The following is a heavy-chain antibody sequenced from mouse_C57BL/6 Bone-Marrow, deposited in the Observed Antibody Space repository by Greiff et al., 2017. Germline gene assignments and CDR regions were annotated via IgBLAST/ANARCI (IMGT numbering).Heavy chain of an antibody. J-gene: IGHJ4*01. CDR1: GFTFSDYG. V-gene: IGHV5-17*01. CDR3: ARGRELFYAMDY. Sequence: DVKLVESGGGLVKPGGSLKLSCAASGFTFSDYGMHWVRQAPEKGLEWVAYISSGSSTIYYADTVKGRFTISRDNAKNTLFLQMTSLRSEDTAMYYCARGRELFYAMDYWGQGTSVTVSS. CDR2: ISSGSSTI.